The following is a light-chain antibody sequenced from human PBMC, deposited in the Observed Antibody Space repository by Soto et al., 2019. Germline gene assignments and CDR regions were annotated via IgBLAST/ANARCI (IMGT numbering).Light chain of an antibody. CDR1: QSVSSNY. J-gene: IGKJ2*01. CDR2: GAS. CDR3: QQYGSAPYA. Sequence: IVLTQSPGTLSLSPGEGATLSCRASQSVSSNYLAWYQQRPGQTPRLLIYGASNRATGIPDRFSGSGSVTDFTLTISRLEPEDFVVYYCQQYGSAPYAFGQGTRLEI. V-gene: IGKV3-20*01.